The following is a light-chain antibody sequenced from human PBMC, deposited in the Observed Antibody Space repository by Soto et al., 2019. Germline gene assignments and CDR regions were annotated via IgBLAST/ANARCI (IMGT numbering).Light chain of an antibody. CDR3: QQYHNWPPLT. CDR2: DVS. V-gene: IGKV3D-15*01. Sequence: EIVMTQSQASLSVSPGERATLSCRDSQSVSSNLAWYQQKPGQGPRLLVYDVSTRATGIPARFSGSGSGTEFTLTISSLESEDFAIYYCQQYHNWPPLTFGQGTRLEIK. CDR1: QSVSSN. J-gene: IGKJ5*01.